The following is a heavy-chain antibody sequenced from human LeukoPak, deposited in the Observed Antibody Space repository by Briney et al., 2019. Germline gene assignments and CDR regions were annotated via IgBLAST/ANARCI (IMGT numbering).Heavy chain of an antibody. J-gene: IGHJ6*02. Sequence: PSQTLSLTCAVSGGSVSSSIYYWGWIRQPPGKGLAWIGTIYFSGNTYYNSSLKSRVTISVDTSKNQFSLKLSSLTAADTAVYYCARDFFNYYGSGSYSIHGMDVWGQGITVIVSS. D-gene: IGHD3-10*01. CDR3: ARDFFNYYGSGSYSIHGMDV. CDR2: IYFSGNT. V-gene: IGHV4-39*07. CDR1: GGSVSSSIYY.